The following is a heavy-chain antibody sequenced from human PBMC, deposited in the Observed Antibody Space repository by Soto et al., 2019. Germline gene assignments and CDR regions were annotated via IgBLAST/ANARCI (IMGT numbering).Heavy chain of an antibody. CDR1: GYTFTSYY. Sequence: QVQLVQSGAEVKKPGASVKVSCKASGYTFTSYYMHWVRQAPGQGLEWMGIINPSGGSTSYAQKFRSSVTMTRDTSPSTVYMDLSSLRSADTAVYYCAGAGQVAATPHDRWGQGTLVTVSS. CDR3: AGAGQVAATPHDR. J-gene: IGHJ5*02. V-gene: IGHV1-46*01. D-gene: IGHD6-19*01. CDR2: INPSGGST.